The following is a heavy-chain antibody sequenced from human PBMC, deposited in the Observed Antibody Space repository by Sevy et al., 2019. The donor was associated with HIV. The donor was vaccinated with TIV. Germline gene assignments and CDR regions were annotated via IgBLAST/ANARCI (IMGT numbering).Heavy chain of an antibody. V-gene: IGHV4-59*01. CDR2: IYYSGST. D-gene: IGHD6-19*01. CDR1: GGSISSYY. CDR3: ARVLAVAGTRYYYGMDV. Sequence: SETLSLTCTVSGGSISSYYWSWIRHPPGKGLEWIGYIYYSGSTNYNPSLKSRVTISVDTSKNQFSLKLSSVTAADTAVYYCARVLAVAGTRYYYGMDVWGQGTTVTVSS. J-gene: IGHJ6*02.